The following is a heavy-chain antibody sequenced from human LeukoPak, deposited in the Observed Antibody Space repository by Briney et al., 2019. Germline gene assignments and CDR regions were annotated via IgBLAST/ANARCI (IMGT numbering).Heavy chain of an antibody. D-gene: IGHD3-9*01. V-gene: IGHV3-21*01. J-gene: IGHJ4*02. CDR3: AREREAILTGHFDY. Sequence: KAGGSLRLSCAASGFTFSTYTMNWVRQAPGKGLEWVSSISTGSGYIYYADSVKGRFTISRDNAKNSLYLQMNSLRAEDTAVYYCAREREAILTGHFDYWGQGTLVTVSS. CDR2: ISTGSGYI. CDR1: GFTFSTYT.